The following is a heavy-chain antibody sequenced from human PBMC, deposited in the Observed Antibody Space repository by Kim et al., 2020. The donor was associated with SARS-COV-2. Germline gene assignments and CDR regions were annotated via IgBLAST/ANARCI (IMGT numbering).Heavy chain of an antibody. V-gene: IGHV4-4*07. Sequence: SETLSLTCTVSGGSISSYYWSWIRQPAGKGLEWIGRIYTSGSTNYNPSLKRRVTMSVDTSKNQYSLKLSSVTAADTAVYYSARDGAEWLAPGWFDPWGQGTLVTVSS. CDR2: IYTSGST. J-gene: IGHJ5*02. CDR3: ARDGAEWLAPGWFDP. D-gene: IGHD6-19*01. CDR1: GGSISSYY.